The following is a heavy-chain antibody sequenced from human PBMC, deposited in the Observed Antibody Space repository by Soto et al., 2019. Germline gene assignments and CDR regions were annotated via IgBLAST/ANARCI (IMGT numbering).Heavy chain of an antibody. Sequence: SVKVSCKASGYTFTSYGISWVRQAPGQGLEWMGGIVPIFGKANLAEKFQDRVTITADESTSTAYMKLSSLRSEDTAVYYCARGRDGSNYYFDYWGQGTLVTVSS. CDR2: IVPIFGKA. CDR1: GYTFTSYG. D-gene: IGHD3-10*01. V-gene: IGHV1-69*13. CDR3: ARGRDGSNYYFDY. J-gene: IGHJ4*02.